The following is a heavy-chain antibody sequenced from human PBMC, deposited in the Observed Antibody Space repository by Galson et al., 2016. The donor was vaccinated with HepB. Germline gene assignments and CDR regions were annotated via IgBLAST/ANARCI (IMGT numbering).Heavy chain of an antibody. CDR2: ISYSGSA. Sequence: SLRLSCAVSGFTFSSYAMSWVHQAPGKGLEWVSDISYSGSANYADSVKGRFTISRDNSKNTLYLQMNSPRAEDTAVYFCVRGGYYQSAYFDYWGQGTLVTVSS. D-gene: IGHD3-3*01. V-gene: IGHV3-23*01. J-gene: IGHJ4*02. CDR1: GFTFSSYA. CDR3: VRGGYYQSAYFDY.